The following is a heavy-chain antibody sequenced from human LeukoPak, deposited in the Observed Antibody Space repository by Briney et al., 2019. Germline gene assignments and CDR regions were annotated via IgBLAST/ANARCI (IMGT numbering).Heavy chain of an antibody. Sequence: PSETLSLTCTVSGGSISSHYWSWIRQPPGKGLEWIGYIYYSGSTNYNPSLKSRVTISVDTSKNQFSLKLSSVTAADTVVYYCARALFGPFDPWGQGTLVTVSS. CDR2: IYYSGST. V-gene: IGHV4-59*11. D-gene: IGHD2-21*01. CDR3: ARALFGPFDP. CDR1: GGSISSHY. J-gene: IGHJ5*02.